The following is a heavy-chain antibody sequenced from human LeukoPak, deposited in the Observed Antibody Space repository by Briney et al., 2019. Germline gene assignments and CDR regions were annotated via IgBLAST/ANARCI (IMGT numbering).Heavy chain of an antibody. V-gene: IGHV3-66*01. Sequence: GGSLRLSCAASGFTISSNYMSWVRQAPGKGLEWVSILYSAGSTNYADSVKGRFTISRDNSKNTLYLQMNSLRAEDTAVYYCASGAYYVGCFDYWGQGTLVTVSS. CDR3: ASGAYYVGCFDY. CDR2: LYSAGST. D-gene: IGHD2/OR15-2a*01. J-gene: IGHJ4*02. CDR1: GFTISSNY.